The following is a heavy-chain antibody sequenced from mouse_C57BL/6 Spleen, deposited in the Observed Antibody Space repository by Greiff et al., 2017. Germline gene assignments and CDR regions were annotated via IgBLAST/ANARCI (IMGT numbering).Heavy chain of an antibody. CDR2: IYPGDGDT. J-gene: IGHJ2*01. Sequence: VMLVESGPELVKPGASVKISCKASGYAFSSSWMNWVKQRPGKGLEWIGRIYPGDGDTNYNGKFKGKATLTADKSSSTAYMQLSSLTSEDSAVYFCARGGDYYGSKGYWGQGTTLTVSS. CDR1: GYAFSSSW. V-gene: IGHV1-82*01. D-gene: IGHD1-1*01. CDR3: ARGGDYYGSKGY.